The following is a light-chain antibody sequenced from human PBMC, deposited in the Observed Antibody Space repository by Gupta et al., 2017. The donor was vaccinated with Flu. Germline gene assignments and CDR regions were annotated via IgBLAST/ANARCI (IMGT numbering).Light chain of an antibody. V-gene: IGLV2-14*01. Sequence: QSALTQPASVSGSPGQSITISCTGTSSDVGAYNYVSWYQQHPGKAPRLMIYEVSNRPSGVSNRFSGSKSANTASLTISGLQAEDEADYYCSSYTSSSTRVFGTGTKVTVL. CDR3: SSYTSSSTRV. CDR2: EVS. CDR1: SSDVGAYNY. J-gene: IGLJ1*01.